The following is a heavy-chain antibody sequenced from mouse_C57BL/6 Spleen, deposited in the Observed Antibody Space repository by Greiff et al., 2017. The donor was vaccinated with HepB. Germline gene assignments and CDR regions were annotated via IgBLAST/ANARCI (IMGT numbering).Heavy chain of an antibody. CDR1: GYTFTSYW. CDR3: ARFYGSPLYAMDY. CDR2: IYPSDSET. J-gene: IGHJ4*01. D-gene: IGHD1-1*01. V-gene: IGHV1-61*01. Sequence: QVQLKQPGAELVRPGSSVKLSCKASGYTFTSYWMDWVKQRPGQGLEWIGNIYPSDSETHYNQKFKDKATLTVDKSSSTAYMQLSSLTSEDSAVYYCARFYGSPLYAMDYWGQGTSVTVSS.